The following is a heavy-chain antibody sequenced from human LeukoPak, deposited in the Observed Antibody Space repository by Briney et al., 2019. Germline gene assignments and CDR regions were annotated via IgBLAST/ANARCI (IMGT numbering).Heavy chain of an antibody. J-gene: IGHJ3*02. CDR1: GFTFDDYA. CDR3: AKEAGIAAADAFDI. Sequence: GRSLRLSCAASGFTFDDYAMHWVRQAPGKGLERVSGISWNSGSIGYADSVKGRFTISRDNAKNSLYLQMNSLRAEDTALYYCAKEAGIAAADAFDIWGQGTMVTVSS. CDR2: ISWNSGSI. V-gene: IGHV3-9*01. D-gene: IGHD6-13*01.